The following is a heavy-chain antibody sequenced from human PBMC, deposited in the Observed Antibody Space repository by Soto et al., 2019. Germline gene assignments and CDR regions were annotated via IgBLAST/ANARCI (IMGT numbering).Heavy chain of an antibody. Sequence: SETLSLTCTVSGGSISSGGYYWSWIRQHPGKGLEWIGYIYYSGSTYYNPSLKSRVTISVDTSKNQFSLKLSSVTAADTAVYYCARGYCTNGVSCHYMDVWGKGTTVTVSS. D-gene: IGHD2-8*01. J-gene: IGHJ6*03. CDR3: ARGYCTNGVSCHYMDV. CDR1: GGSISSGGYY. CDR2: IYYSGST. V-gene: IGHV4-31*03.